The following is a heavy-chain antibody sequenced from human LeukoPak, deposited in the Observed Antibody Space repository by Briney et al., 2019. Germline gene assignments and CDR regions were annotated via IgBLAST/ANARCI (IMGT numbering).Heavy chain of an antibody. D-gene: IGHD1-14*01. J-gene: IGHJ6*02. V-gene: IGHV4-31*03. CDR3: ARDLRVNPYYYYGMDV. CDR1: GGSISSGGYY. CDR2: IYYSGST. Sequence: SETLSLTCTVSGGSISSGGYYWSWIRQHPGKGLEWIGYIYYSGSTYYNPSLKSRVTISVDTSKNQFSLKLSSVTAADTAVYYCARDLRVNPYYYYGMDVWGQGTTVTVSS.